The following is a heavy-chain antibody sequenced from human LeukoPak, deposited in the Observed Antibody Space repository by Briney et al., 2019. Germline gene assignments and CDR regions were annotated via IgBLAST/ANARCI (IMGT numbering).Heavy chain of an antibody. CDR1: GYTFTGYY. D-gene: IGHD5-18*01. V-gene: IGHV1-2*02. Sequence: ASVKVSCKASGYTFTGYYMHWVRQAPGQGLEWMGWINPNSGGTNYAQKFQGRVTMTRDTSISTAYMDLSRLKSDDTAVYYCARVTWIQLWLQDYWGQGTLVTVSS. J-gene: IGHJ4*02. CDR3: ARVTWIQLWLQDY. CDR2: INPNSGGT.